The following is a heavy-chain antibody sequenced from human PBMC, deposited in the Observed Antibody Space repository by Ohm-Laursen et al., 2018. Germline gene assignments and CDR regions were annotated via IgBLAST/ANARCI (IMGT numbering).Heavy chain of an antibody. J-gene: IGHJ6*02. V-gene: IGHV3-30*18. D-gene: IGHD6-13*01. Sequence: SLRLSCAASGFTFSNNGMHWVRQAPGKGLEWVAVISYDENHKYYVDSVKGRFTISRDNSKNTLYLQMNSLRAEDTAVYYCAKGLSSSYYAAFYYYAMGVWGQGTTVTVSS. CDR3: AKGLSSSYYAAFYYYAMGV. CDR1: GFTFSNNG. CDR2: ISYDENHK.